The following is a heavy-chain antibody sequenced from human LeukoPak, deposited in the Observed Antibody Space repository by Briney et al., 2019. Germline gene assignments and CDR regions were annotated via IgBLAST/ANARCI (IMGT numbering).Heavy chain of an antibody. CDR2: IWYDGSNK. CDR1: GFTFSSYG. V-gene: IGHV3-33*01. J-gene: IGHJ6*04. CDR3: ARDRDNWNDSSYYHYGMDV. D-gene: IGHD1-1*01. Sequence: GGSLRLSCAASGFTFSSYGMHWVRQAPGKGLEWVAVIWYDGSNKYYADSVKGRFTISRDNSKNTLYLQMNSLRAEDTAVYYCARDRDNWNDSSYYHYGMDVWGKGTTVTVSS.